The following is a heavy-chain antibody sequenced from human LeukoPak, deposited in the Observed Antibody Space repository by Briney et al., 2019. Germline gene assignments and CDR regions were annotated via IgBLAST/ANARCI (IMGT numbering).Heavy chain of an antibody. CDR2: TWNDVSKK. J-gene: IGHJ4*02. CDR3: ARDHSAGRYYFDY. V-gene: IGHV3-33*01. CDR1: GFTYSSYG. Sequence: PGRSLGLSCAASGFTYSSYGMHWVREAPGKGLEWVAVTWNDVSKKYYTDSVKSRFTISKDNSKITLYLQMNSLRADDTAVYYCARDHSAGRYYFDYWGQGTLVTVSS. D-gene: IGHD4-11*01.